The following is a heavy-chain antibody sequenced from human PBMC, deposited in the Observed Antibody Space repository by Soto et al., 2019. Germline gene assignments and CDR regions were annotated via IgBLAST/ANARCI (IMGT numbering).Heavy chain of an antibody. D-gene: IGHD6-19*01. CDR1: GFSLSSTRMA. CDR2: IYWDYDK. V-gene: IGHV2-5*02. J-gene: IGHJ4*02. CDR3: AHIVVAGLGYYFDY. Sequence: QITLKESGPTLVKPTQTLTLTCTFSGFSLSSTRMAVGWIRQPPGKALEWLALIYWDYDKRYSPFLKSRLTITQATSKNQVVLTMSNMDPVDTARYYCAHIVVAGLGYYFDYWGQGTLVTVSS.